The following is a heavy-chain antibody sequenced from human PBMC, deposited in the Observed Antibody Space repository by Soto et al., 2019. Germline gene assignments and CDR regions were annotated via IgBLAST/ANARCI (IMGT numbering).Heavy chain of an antibody. CDR2: TYYRSKWYN. CDR1: WESVSSNSAT. Sequence: PSQTLSLTSAISWESVSSNSATWNWIRQSPSRGLEWLGRTYYRSKWYNDYAVSVKSRLTINPDTSKNQFPLQLNSVTPDDTAVYYCARENGAAAQAHYYYGMDVWGQGTTVTVS. D-gene: IGHD2-2*01. J-gene: IGHJ6*02. V-gene: IGHV6-1*01. CDR3: ARENGAAAQAHYYYGMDV.